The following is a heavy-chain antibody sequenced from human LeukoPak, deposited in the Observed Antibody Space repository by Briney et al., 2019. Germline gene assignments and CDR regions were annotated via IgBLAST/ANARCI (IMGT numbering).Heavy chain of an antibody. V-gene: IGHV4-59*01. Sequence: SETLSLTCTVSGSSISSYYWSWIRQPPGKGLEWFGYIYYSGSTNYNPSLKSRVTISVDTSKNQFSLKLSSVTAADTAVYYCARVGYNWNYGVAFDIWGQGTMVTVSS. J-gene: IGHJ3*02. CDR2: IYYSGST. CDR3: ARVGYNWNYGVAFDI. D-gene: IGHD1-7*01. CDR1: GSSISSYY.